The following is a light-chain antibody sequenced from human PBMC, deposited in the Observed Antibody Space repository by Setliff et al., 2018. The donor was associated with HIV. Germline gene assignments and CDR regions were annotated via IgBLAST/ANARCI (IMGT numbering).Light chain of an antibody. CDR3: CSYTSSSTRL. Sequence: QSAPAQPASVSGSPGQSITISCTGTSNDIGGYPYVSWYQQYPGKAPKMMIYDVSKRPSGVSNRFSASKAGNMASLTISGLQPEDEADYYCCSYTSSSTRLFGTGTKVTVL. J-gene: IGLJ1*01. CDR1: SNDIGGYPY. V-gene: IGLV2-14*03. CDR2: DVS.